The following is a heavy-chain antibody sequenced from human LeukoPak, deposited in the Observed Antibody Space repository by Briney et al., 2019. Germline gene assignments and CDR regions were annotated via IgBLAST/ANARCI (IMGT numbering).Heavy chain of an antibody. CDR2: IYYSGST. CDR1: GGSMRSYY. Sequence: SETLSLTCTVSGGSMRSYYWSWIRQPPGKGLEWIGYIYYSGSTSYNPSLKSRVTISRDTSKNQFSLKLTSVTAADTAVYYCARGHPPLETYYDFWSGYYGFDYWGQGTLVTVSS. D-gene: IGHD3-3*01. V-gene: IGHV4-59*08. CDR3: ARGHPPLETYYDFWSGYYGFDY. J-gene: IGHJ4*02.